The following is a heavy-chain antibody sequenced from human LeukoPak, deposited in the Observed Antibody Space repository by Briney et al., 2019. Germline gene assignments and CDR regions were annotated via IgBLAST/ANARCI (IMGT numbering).Heavy chain of an antibody. D-gene: IGHD2-15*01. CDR2: ISASGNT. CDR3: AREGRSSSSGY. V-gene: IGHV4-4*07. CDR1: GGSISSYY. J-gene: IGHJ4*02. Sequence: SETLSLTCTVSGGSISSYYWTWIRQPAGKGLEGSGRISASGNTNYSPSLTRRVTMSVHASKNQFSLILRSVTAADTAVYYCAREGRSSSSGYWGQGTLVTVSS.